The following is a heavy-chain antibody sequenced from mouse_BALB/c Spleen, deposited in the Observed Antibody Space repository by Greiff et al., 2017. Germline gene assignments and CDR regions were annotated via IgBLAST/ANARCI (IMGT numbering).Heavy chain of an antibody. Sequence: EVKLMESGGGFVQPGGSLKLSCAASGFTFSSFGMHWVRQAPKKGLEWVAYISSGSSTIYYADTVKGRFTIARDNPKNTLFLHVTSLRSEDTAMYYCEREYFAYWGQGTLVTVSA. CDR2: ISSGSSTI. CDR3: EREYFAY. J-gene: IGHJ3*01. D-gene: IGHD2-10*02. V-gene: IGHV5-17*02. CDR1: GFTFSSFG.